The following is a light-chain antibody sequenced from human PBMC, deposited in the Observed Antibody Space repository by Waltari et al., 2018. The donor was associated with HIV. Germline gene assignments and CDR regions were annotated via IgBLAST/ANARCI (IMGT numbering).Light chain of an antibody. CDR3: QQYESVPVT. J-gene: IGKJ3*01. V-gene: IGKV1-33*01. Sequence: DIQMTQYPSSLSASVGDRVTSTCQASQDISRYLNWYQQKPGKAPKLLIYDASDLETGVPSRFSGSGSGTNFSFTISSLQPADIATYYCQQYESVPVTFGPGTKVEIK. CDR1: QDISRY. CDR2: DAS.